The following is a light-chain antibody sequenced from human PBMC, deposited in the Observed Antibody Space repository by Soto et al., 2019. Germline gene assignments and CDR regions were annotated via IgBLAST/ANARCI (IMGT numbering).Light chain of an antibody. CDR3: QTYNSYPYT. V-gene: IGKV1-5*03. J-gene: IGKJ2*01. Sequence: DIQMTQSPSTLSASVGDIVTITCRASQSISSWLAWYQQKPGKAPKVLIYKASSLESGVPSRFSASGSGTEFTLTISSLQTDDFATYYCQTYNSYPYTFGQGTKLEIK. CDR1: QSISSW. CDR2: KAS.